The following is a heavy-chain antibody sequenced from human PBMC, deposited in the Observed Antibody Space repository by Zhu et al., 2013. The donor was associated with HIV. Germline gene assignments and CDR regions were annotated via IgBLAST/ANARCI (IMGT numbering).Heavy chain of an antibody. CDR3: ARVAAVAGTRYFDL. CDR1: GYTFTNYD. Sequence: QVQLVQSGAEVQKPGASVKVSCKASGYTFTNYDIKWVRQATGQGLEWIGWMNTNTGNTNYALKFRGRVTMTRDTSTSTVYMELSSLRSEDTAVYYCARVAAVAGTRYFDLWGRGTLVTVSS. CDR2: MNTNTGNT. V-gene: IGHV1-8*01. D-gene: IGHD6-19*01. J-gene: IGHJ2*01.